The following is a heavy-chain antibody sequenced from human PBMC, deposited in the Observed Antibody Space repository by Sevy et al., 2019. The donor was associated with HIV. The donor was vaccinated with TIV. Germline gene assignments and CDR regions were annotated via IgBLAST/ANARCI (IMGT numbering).Heavy chain of an antibody. CDR3: ARGLAALPGYYYGMDV. D-gene: IGHD6-6*01. J-gene: IGHJ6*02. CDR1: GFTFSSYG. V-gene: IGHV3-33*01. Sequence: GSLRLSCAASGFTFSSYGMHWVRQAPAKGLEWVAVIWYDGSNKYYADSVKGRVTISRDNSKNTLFLQMNSLRDEDTAVYYCARGLAALPGYYYGMDVWGQGTTVTVSS. CDR2: IWYDGSNK.